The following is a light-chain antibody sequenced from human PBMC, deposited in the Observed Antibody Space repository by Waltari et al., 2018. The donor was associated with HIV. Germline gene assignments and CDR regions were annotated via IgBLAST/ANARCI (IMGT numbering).Light chain of an antibody. CDR2: GAS. V-gene: IGKV3D-15*01. Sequence: EIVMTQSPGTLSVSPGEIATLSCRASQSVGSNLAWYQQKPGQAPRLLMYGASSRAAGIPARFSSSGSGTDFTLTISGLQSEDFAVYFCQQYSDWPPLTFGGGTKVEIK. J-gene: IGKJ4*01. CDR3: QQYSDWPPLT. CDR1: QSVGSN.